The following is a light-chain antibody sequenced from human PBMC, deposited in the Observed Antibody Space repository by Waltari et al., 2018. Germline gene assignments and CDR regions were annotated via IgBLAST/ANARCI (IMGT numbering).Light chain of an antibody. J-gene: IGLJ3*02. CDR3: AAWDDSLNGHWV. Sequence: QAVLTQPPSASGTPGQRVTISCSGSTPNIGSNPVNWYQQVPGKAPKLVIYRSDQRPSGVPDRFSGSKSGSSASLAISGLQSEDEADYYCAAWDDSLNGHWVFGGGTKVTVL. CDR2: RSD. CDR1: TPNIGSNP. V-gene: IGLV1-44*01.